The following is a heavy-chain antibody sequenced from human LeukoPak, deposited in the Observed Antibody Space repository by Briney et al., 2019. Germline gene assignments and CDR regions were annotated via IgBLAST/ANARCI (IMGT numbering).Heavy chain of an antibody. CDR1: GGSIGSYY. CDR3: AREEVAAAGKFDY. Sequence: SETLSLNCTVSGGSIGSYYWSWIGQPPGKGLEWIGYIYYSGSTNHNPSLKSRVTISLDTSKNQFSMNLISVTAADTAVYYCAREEVAAAGKFDYWGQGTLVTVSS. CDR2: IYYSGST. J-gene: IGHJ4*02. V-gene: IGHV4-59*01. D-gene: IGHD6-13*01.